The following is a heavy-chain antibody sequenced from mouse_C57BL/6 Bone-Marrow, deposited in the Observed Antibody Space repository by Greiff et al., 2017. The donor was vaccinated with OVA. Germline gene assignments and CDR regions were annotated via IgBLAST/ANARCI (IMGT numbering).Heavy chain of an antibody. CDR2: IDPSDSYT. Sequence: QVQLQQPGAELVKPGASVKLSCKASGYTFTSYWMQWVKQRPGQGLEWIGEIDPSDSYTNYTQKFKGKATLTVDTSSSTAYMQLSSLTSEDAAVYDCAREDSSGYLYDYAMDYWGQGTSVTVSS. V-gene: IGHV1-50*01. CDR1: GYTFTSYW. CDR3: AREDSSGYLYDYAMDY. J-gene: IGHJ4*01. D-gene: IGHD3-2*02.